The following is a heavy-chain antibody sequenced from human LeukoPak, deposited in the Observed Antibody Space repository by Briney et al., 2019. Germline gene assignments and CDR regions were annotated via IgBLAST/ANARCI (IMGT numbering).Heavy chain of an antibody. V-gene: IGHV4-59*01. CDR3: ARDTGYSSGWYLDY. CDR1: GGSISRYY. CDR2: ISYSGST. J-gene: IGHJ4*02. D-gene: IGHD6-19*01. Sequence: SQTLSHTCTVSGGSISRYYWSWIRQRPGKGLERIGYISYSGSTNYNPSLKSRVTISVATSKNQFSLKVSSVTAADTAVYYCARDTGYSSGWYLDYWGQGTLVTVSS.